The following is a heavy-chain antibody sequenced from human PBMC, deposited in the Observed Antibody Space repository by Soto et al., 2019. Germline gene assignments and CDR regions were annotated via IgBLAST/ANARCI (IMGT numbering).Heavy chain of an antibody. J-gene: IGHJ4*02. CDR1: GFSLTTSGEG. V-gene: IGHV2-5*01. CDR2: IYSNDDK. Sequence: QITLKESGPTLVKPTQTLTLTCTFSGFSLTTSGEGVGWIRQPPGKALEWLALIYSNDDKRYSSSLRTRHTITEDTSEKQVVLTMTNMDPVDTATYFCAHYYIKTVQWGFDSWGQGTLVTVSS. CDR3: AHYYIKTVQWGFDS. D-gene: IGHD3-9*01.